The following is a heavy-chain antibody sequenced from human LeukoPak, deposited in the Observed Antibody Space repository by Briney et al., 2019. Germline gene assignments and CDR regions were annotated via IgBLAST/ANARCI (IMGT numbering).Heavy chain of an antibody. J-gene: IGHJ6*03. CDR1: GFTFRSYS. CDR2: IDSRGTTT. D-gene: IGHD1-26*01. Sequence: PGGSLRLSCVVSGFTFRSYSMNWVRQAPGKGLEWISYIDSRGTTTYYTESVRGRFIISRDNTNNSLYLQMNSLRAEDTAVYYCARLMWELPPHYYYMDVWGKGTTVTISS. CDR3: ARLMWELPPHYYYMDV. V-gene: IGHV3-48*01.